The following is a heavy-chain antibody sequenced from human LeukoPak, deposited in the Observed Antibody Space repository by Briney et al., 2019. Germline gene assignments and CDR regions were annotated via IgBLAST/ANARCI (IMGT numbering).Heavy chain of an antibody. J-gene: IGHJ4*02. V-gene: IGHV4-30-2*01. CDR3: AGNYYDSSASSN. CDR2: IYHSGST. Sequence: PSETLSLTCAVSGGSISSGGYSWSWIRQPPGKGLEWIGYIYHSGSTYYNPSLKSRVTISVDRSKNQFSLILNSVTAADTAVYYCAGNYYDSSASSNWGQGTLVTVSS. CDR1: GGSISSGGYS. D-gene: IGHD3-22*01.